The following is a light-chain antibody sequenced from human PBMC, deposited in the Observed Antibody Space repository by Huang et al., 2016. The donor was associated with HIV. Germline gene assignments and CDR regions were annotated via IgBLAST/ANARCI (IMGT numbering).Light chain of an antibody. J-gene: IGKJ2*03. Sequence: IQMTQSPSSLSASVGDRVIITCQTSQDINVHLNWYQHKPAKPPKLLISDASYSEGGVSSRVTGGGSGTGFTLTISSLRPEDTGTYFCQQYDSLYSFGQGTRIEIK. CDR3: QQYDSLYS. CDR2: DAS. CDR1: QDINVH. V-gene: IGKV1-33*01.